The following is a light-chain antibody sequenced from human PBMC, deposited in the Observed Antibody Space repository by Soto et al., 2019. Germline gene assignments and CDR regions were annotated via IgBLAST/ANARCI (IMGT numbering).Light chain of an antibody. J-gene: IGKJ2*01. CDR1: QGVSTY. Sequence: EIVMTQSPATLSVSPGERATLSCRASQGVSTYLAWYLQKPGQAPRLLIYGASTRATGIPVRFSGSGSGTEFTLTINSLQSEDFAVYYCQQYNNGPPYTFGQGTKLEIK. CDR3: QQYNNGPPYT. CDR2: GAS. V-gene: IGKV3-15*01.